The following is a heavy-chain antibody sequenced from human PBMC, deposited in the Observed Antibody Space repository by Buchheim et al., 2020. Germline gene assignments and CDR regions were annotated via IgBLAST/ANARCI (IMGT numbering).Heavy chain of an antibody. D-gene: IGHD2-15*01. CDR1: GFTVSSNY. CDR3: ARLEPHPTRRQQYYYYMDV. J-gene: IGHJ6*03. V-gene: IGHV3-53*01. Sequence: ELQLVESGGGLIQPGGSLRLSCAASGFTVSSNYMSWVRQAPGKGLEWVSLIYSDGSTYFGDAVRGRFTISRDNSKNTLYLQMSSLRADDTAMYYCARLEPHPTRRQQYYYYMDVWGKGTT. CDR2: IYSDGST.